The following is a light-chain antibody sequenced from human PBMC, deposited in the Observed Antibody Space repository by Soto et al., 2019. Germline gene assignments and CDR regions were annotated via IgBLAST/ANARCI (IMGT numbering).Light chain of an antibody. Sequence: QSVLTQPRSVSGSPGQSVTISCTGTSSDVGGYNHVSWYQQHPGKAPKVMIYDVSKRPSGVPDRFSGSKSGNTASLTISGLQAEDEADYYCCSYAGSYSVVFGGGTKLTVL. CDR2: DVS. CDR3: CSYAGSYSVV. CDR1: SSDVGGYNH. J-gene: IGLJ2*01. V-gene: IGLV2-11*01.